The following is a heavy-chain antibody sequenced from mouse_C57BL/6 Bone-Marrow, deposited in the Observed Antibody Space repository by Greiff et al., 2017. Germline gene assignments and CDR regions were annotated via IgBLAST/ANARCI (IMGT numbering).Heavy chain of an antibody. D-gene: IGHD2-5*01. CDR1: GYTFTSYG. J-gene: IGHJ2*01. CDR3: ARRAYYSNYGDY. CDR2: IYPRSGNT. Sequence: QVQLQQSGAELARPGASVKLSCKASGYTFTSYGISWVKQRPGQGLEWIGEIYPRSGNTYYNEKFKGKATLTADKSSSTAYMELRSLTSEDSAVYFCARRAYYSNYGDYWGQGTTLTVSS. V-gene: IGHV1-81*01.